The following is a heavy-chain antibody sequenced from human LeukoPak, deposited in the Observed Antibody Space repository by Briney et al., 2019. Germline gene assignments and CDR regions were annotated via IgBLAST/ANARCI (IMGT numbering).Heavy chain of an antibody. CDR2: ISGSSGST. CDR3: AKPTYETYYYDSSGSF. Sequence: GGSLRLSCAASGFTFSSYAMSWVRQAPGKGLEWGSAISGSSGSTYYADSVKGRFTISRDNSKNTLYLQMNSLRAEDTAVYYCAKPTYETYYYDSSGSFWGQGTLVTVSS. J-gene: IGHJ4*02. D-gene: IGHD3-22*01. CDR1: GFTFSSYA. V-gene: IGHV3-23*01.